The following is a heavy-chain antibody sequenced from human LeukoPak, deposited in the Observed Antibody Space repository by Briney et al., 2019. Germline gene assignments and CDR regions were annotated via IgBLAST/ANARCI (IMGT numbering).Heavy chain of an antibody. J-gene: IGHJ4*02. CDR1: GFTFSSYW. CDR2: INNHGSST. D-gene: IGHD4-11*01. V-gene: IGHV3-74*01. CDR3: AKILPDTVTADY. Sequence: GGSLRLSCAASGFTFSSYWMHWVRQDPGKGLVWVARINNHGSSTSYGVSVKGRFTISRDNAKNTLYLQMNNLRAEDTAVYYCAKILPDTVTADYWGQGTLVTVSS.